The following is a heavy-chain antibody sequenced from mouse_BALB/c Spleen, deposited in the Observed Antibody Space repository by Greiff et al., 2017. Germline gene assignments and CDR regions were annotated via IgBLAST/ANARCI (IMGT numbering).Heavy chain of an antibody. J-gene: IGHJ2*01. D-gene: IGHD1-1*01. V-gene: IGHV1S137*01. CDR2: ISTYYGDA. Sequence: QVQLQQPGAELVKPGASVKISCKGSGYTFTDYAMHWVKQSHAKSLEWIGVISTYYGDASYNQKFKGKATMTVDKSSSTAYMELARLTSEDSAIYYCARELRGGYFDYWGQGTTLTVSS. CDR3: ARELRGGYFDY. CDR1: GYTFTDYA.